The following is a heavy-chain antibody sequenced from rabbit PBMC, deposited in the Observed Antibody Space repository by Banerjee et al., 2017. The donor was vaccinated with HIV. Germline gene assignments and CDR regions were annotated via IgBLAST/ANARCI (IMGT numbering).Heavy chain of an antibody. CDR1: GFDLSSYYY. V-gene: IGHV1S45*01. J-gene: IGHJ4*01. Sequence: QEQLEESGGGLVKPEGSLTLTCKASGFDLSSYYYMCWVRQAPGKGLEWIGCIYTGSSGSTLYASWAKGRFTISKTSSTTVTLQMTSLTTADTATYFCARLSSGWGGDFNLWGPGTLVTVS. CDR3: ARLSSGWGGDFNL. D-gene: IGHD4-1*01. CDR2: IYTGSSGST.